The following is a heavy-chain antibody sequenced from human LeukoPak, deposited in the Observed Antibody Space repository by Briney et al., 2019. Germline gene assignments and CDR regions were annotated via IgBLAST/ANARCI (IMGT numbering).Heavy chain of an antibody. J-gene: IGHJ3*02. Sequence: GGSLRLSCAASGFTFSSYGMHWVRQAPGKGLEWVAFIRYDGSNKYYADSVKRRFTIPRDNSKNTLYLQMNSLRAEDTAVYYCAKGGLTAMAPKGAFDIWGQGTMVTVSS. V-gene: IGHV3-30*02. CDR2: IRYDGSNK. CDR1: GFTFSSYG. D-gene: IGHD5-18*01. CDR3: AKGGLTAMAPKGAFDI.